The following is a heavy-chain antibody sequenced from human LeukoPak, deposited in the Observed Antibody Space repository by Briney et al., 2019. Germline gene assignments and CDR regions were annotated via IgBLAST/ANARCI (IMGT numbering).Heavy chain of an antibody. CDR1: GFTFSGYA. CDR3: AAYGDYQGY. D-gene: IGHD4-17*01. J-gene: IGHJ4*02. Sequence: GGSLRLSCAASGFTFSGYAMSWVRQAPGKGLEWVPAISGSGGSAYYADSVKGRFTISRDNSKNTLYLQMNSLRAEDTAVYYCAAYGDYQGYWGQGTLVTVSS. V-gene: IGHV3-23*01. CDR2: ISGSGGSA.